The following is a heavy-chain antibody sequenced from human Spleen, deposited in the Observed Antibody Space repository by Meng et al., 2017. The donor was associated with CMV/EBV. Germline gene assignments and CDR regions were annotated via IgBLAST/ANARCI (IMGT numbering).Heavy chain of an antibody. CDR1: GGSIGSSSYY. CDR2: FYYTGGT. V-gene: IGHV4-39*01. CDR3: ASPGDPEAFDT. Sequence: SETLSLTCTVSGGSIGSSSYYWGWIRQPPGKGLEWIGSFYYTGGTYYNPSLESRVTISVDTSRNQFSLRLTSVTAADTAVYYCASPGDPEAFDTWGQGTMVTVSS. J-gene: IGHJ3*02. D-gene: IGHD1-14*01.